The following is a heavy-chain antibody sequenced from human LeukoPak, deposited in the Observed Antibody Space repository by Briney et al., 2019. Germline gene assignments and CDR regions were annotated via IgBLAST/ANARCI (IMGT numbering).Heavy chain of an antibody. D-gene: IGHD3-22*01. Sequence: SETLSLTCTVSGGSISSYYWGWIRQPPGKGLEWIGYIYYSGSTNYNPSLKSRVTISVDTSKNQFSLKLSSVTAADTAVYYCARLLDSSGYYPYAFDIWGQGTMVTVSS. CDR1: GGSISSYY. V-gene: IGHV4-59*01. CDR3: ARLLDSSGYYPYAFDI. CDR2: IYYSGST. J-gene: IGHJ3*02.